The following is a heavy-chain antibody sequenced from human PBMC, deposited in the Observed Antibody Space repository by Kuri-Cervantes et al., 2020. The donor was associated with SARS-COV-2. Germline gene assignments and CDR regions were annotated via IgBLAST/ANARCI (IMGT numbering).Heavy chain of an antibody. J-gene: IGHJ5*02. CDR3: AKGGNRDNWFDP. Sequence: GESLKISCAASGFTFSSYAMSWVRQAPGKGLEWVPAISGSGGSTYYADSVKGRFTISRDNSKNTQYLQMNSLRAEDTAVYYCAKGGNRDNWFDPWGQGTLVTVSS. CDR1: GFTFSSYA. CDR2: ISGSGGST. D-gene: IGHD1-14*01. V-gene: IGHV3-23*01.